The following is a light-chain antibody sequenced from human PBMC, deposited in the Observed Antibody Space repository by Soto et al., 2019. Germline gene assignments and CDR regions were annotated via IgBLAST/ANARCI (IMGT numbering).Light chain of an antibody. Sequence: IVLTQSPGTLSLSPGDTATLSCRASQSVRSNFLAWYQHKPGQAPRLLIHDAYSRATGIPDRFSGSGSDRDCTLTIIRLEPEDFAVYYCQQYAGSPRTFGQGTKLEIK. V-gene: IGKV3-20*01. CDR3: QQYAGSPRT. CDR2: DAY. J-gene: IGKJ2*01. CDR1: QSVRSNF.